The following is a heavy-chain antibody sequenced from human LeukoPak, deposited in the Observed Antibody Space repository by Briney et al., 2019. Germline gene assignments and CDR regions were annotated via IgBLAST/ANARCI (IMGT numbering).Heavy chain of an antibody. D-gene: IGHD3-16*02. CDR3: ARRNYDYVWGSYRSPNFDY. CDR2: INHSGST. CDR1: GGSFSGYY. V-gene: IGHV4-34*01. J-gene: IGHJ4*02. Sequence: PSETLSLTCAVYGGSFSGYYWSWIRQPPGKGLEWIGEINHSGSTNYNPSLKSRVTISVDTSKNQFSLKLSSVTAADTAVYYCARRNYDYVWGSYRSPNFDYWGQGTLVTVSS.